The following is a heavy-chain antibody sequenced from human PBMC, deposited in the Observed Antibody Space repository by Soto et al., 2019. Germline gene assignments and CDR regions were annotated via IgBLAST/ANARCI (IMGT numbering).Heavy chain of an antibody. J-gene: IGHJ4*02. Sequence: QMVQSGSEVKKPGSSVKVSCQASGGTFSGYVVTWVRQAPGQGLEWMGEVVPLFGTTNYAQRFSCRITITAEESTSTAYMELRTLRSDDTAVYYCATHGLGVSSPPYFDNWGQGPLVTVSS. CDR2: VVPLFGTT. CDR1: GGTFSGYV. CDR3: ATHGLGVSSPPYFDN. D-gene: IGHD3-16*01. V-gene: IGHV1-69*01.